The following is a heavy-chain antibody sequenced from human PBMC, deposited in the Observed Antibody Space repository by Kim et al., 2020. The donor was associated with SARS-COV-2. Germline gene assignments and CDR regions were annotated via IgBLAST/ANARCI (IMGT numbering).Heavy chain of an antibody. V-gene: IGHV3-11*06. J-gene: IGHJ6*02. Sequence: GRFPISRDNAKNQLYLQMNSLRAEDTAVYYCARDGTDSSSQYYYYYGMDVWGQGTTVTVSS. CDR3: ARDGTDSSSQYYYYYGMDV. D-gene: IGHD6-13*01.